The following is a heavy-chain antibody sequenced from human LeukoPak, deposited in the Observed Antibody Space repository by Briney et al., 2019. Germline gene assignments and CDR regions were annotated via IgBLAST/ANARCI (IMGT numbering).Heavy chain of an antibody. CDR2: IYLSGLSTSGST. D-gene: IGHD3-22*01. V-gene: IGHV4-4*07. J-gene: IGHJ5*02. CDR3: TRGYFDTSGHTSYAP. Sequence: SETLSLTCTVAGGSLNDFHWTWIRQPAGKGLEWIGRIYLSGLSTSGSTNYNPSLSSRVTMSLDTSKRQFFLTLTSVTAADTALYFCTRGYFDTSGHTSYAPWGQGTLVTVSP. CDR1: GGSLNDFH.